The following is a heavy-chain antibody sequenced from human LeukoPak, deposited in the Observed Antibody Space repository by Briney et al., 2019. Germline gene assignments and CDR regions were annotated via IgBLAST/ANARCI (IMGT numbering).Heavy chain of an antibody. Sequence: GGSLRLSCAASGFTFSSYTMNWVRQPPGKGLEWVSNIGTSSTTIYYADSVKGRFTISRDNAKNSLYLQMSSLRAEDTALYYCARAVGASYYYYYYGMDVWGQGTTVTVSS. J-gene: IGHJ6*02. CDR3: ARAVGASYYYYYYGMDV. V-gene: IGHV3-48*01. CDR2: IGTSSTTI. CDR1: GFTFSSYT. D-gene: IGHD1-26*01.